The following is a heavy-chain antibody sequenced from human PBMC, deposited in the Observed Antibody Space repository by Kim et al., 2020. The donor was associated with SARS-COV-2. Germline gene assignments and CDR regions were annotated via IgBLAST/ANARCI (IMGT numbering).Heavy chain of an antibody. V-gene: IGHV1-3*01. CDR3: ARRKDGMDV. J-gene: IGHJ6*02. CDR2: INSGNGDT. CDR1: GYTFTNYE. Sequence: ASVKVSCKASGYTFTNYEMHWVRQAPGQRLEWMGWINSGNGDTNYLQKFQGRVAISRDTSASTAYMELSSLRSEDTAVYYCARRKDGMDVWGQGTTVTVS.